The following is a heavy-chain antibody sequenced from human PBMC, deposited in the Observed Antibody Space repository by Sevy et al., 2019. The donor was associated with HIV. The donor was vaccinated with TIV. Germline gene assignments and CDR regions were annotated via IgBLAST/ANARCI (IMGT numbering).Heavy chain of an antibody. CDR2: INQGGNQK. V-gene: IGHV3-7*01. CDR1: GFTFSSYW. CDR3: ARGPSGAAAGRFDS. Sequence: GGSLRLSCAASGFTFSSYWINWVRQAPGEGLEWAANINQGGNQKHYMDSVKCRFTISRDNAENAVYLQMNSLRVEDTAVYYCARGPSGAAAGRFDSWGQGTLVTVSS. J-gene: IGHJ4*02. D-gene: IGHD6-13*01.